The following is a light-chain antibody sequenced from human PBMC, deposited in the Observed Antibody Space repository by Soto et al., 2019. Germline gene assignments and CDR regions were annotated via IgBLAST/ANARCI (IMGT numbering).Light chain of an antibody. Sequence: DIQMTQSPSSLSASVGDRVTITCRASQGIHRYLNWYQQKPGKAPKLLIYAASSLQSGVPSRFSGSGSVTDFTLTINSLQPEDFATYYCQQSYSTPYTFGQGTKLEI. CDR2: AAS. CDR3: QQSYSTPYT. J-gene: IGKJ2*01. V-gene: IGKV1-39*01. CDR1: QGIHRY.